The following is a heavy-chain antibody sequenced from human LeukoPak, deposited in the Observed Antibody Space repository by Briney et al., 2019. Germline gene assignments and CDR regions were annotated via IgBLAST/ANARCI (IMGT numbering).Heavy chain of an antibody. CDR2: ISGSGTNT. CDR1: GFTFSSYA. D-gene: IGHD5-18*01. Sequence: PGGSLRLSCAASGFTFSSYAMNWVRQAPGKGLEWVSGISGSGTNTYYADSVKGRFTISRDNSKNTLYMQMNSLRAEDTAVYYCAKGDKPVIAMVKFGCWGQGTLVTVSS. CDR3: AKGDKPVIAMVKFGC. V-gene: IGHV3-23*01. J-gene: IGHJ4*02.